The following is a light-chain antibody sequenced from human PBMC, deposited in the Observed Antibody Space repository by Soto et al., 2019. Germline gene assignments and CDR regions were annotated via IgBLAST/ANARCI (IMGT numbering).Light chain of an antibody. CDR3: QQAWT. V-gene: IGKV1-17*01. J-gene: IGKJ1*01. CDR1: QGIRND. CDR2: AAS. Sequence: DIQMTQSPSSLSASVGDRVTITCRASQGIRNDLGWYQQKPGKAPKRLIYAASSLQSGVPSRFSGSGSGTDFSLSINSLQPEDFATYYCQQAWTFGQGTKVDIK.